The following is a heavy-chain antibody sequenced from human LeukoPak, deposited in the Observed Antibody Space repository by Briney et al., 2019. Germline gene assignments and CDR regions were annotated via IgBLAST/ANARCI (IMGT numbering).Heavy chain of an antibody. D-gene: IGHD2-2*01. Sequence: GGSLRLSCAASGFTFSSYAMSWVRQAPGKGLEWVSAINGSGGSTYYADSVKGRFTISRDNSKNTLYLQMNSLRAEDTAVYYCAKAPRSIVVVPAAHFDYWGQGTLVTVSS. J-gene: IGHJ4*02. V-gene: IGHV3-23*01. CDR1: GFTFSSYA. CDR3: AKAPRSIVVVPAAHFDY. CDR2: INGSGGST.